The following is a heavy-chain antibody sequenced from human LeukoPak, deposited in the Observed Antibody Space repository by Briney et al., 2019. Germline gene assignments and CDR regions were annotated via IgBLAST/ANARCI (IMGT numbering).Heavy chain of an antibody. D-gene: IGHD3/OR15-3a*01. V-gene: IGHV3-30-3*01. CDR1: GFTFSSYA. CDR3: ARDLDFWFDP. Sequence: GGSLRLSCAASGFTFSSYAMHWVRQAPGKGLEWVAVISYDGSNKYYADSVKGRFTISRDNSKNTLYLQMNSLRAEDTAVYYCARDLDFWFDPWGQGTLVTVSS. J-gene: IGHJ5*02. CDR2: ISYDGSNK.